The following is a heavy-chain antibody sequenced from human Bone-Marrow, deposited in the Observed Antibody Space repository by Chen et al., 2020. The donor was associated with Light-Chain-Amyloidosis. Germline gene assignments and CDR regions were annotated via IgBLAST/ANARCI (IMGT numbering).Heavy chain of an antibody. V-gene: IGHV1-69*05. CDR1: GVTFSSCA. CDR3: ASTPGWFDP. Sequence: QVQPLQSGAEVKNPGSPAKVSCKASGVTFSSCAISWERQAPGQGLEWMGGIIPIFGTANYAQKFQSRVTMTTDESTITAYMELSSLRSDGTAVYYCASTPGWFDPWGQGTLVTVSS. CDR2: IIPIFGTA. J-gene: IGHJ5*02.